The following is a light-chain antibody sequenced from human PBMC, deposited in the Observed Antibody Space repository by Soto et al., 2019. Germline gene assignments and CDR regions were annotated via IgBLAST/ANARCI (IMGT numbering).Light chain of an antibody. Sequence: ETVLTQSPATLSLSPGERATLSCRASQSLSSYLAWYQQKPGQAPRLLIYDASNRATCIPARFSGSGSGTDVTLTISSLEPEDFAVYYCQQRSDWPPTFGQGTQLEIK. V-gene: IGKV3-11*01. CDR1: QSLSSY. CDR3: QQRSDWPPT. J-gene: IGKJ5*01. CDR2: DAS.